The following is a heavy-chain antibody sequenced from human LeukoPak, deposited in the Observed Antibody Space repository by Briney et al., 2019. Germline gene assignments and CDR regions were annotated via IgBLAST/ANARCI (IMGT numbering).Heavy chain of an antibody. CDR2: IYYSGST. D-gene: IGHD3-10*01. V-gene: IGHV4-39*07. CDR1: GGSISSSSYY. CDR3: ARGIKGGFGELFDYFDY. Sequence: SETLSLTCTVSGGSISSSSYYWGWIRQPPGKGLEWIGSIYYSGSTYYNPSLKSRVTISVDTSKNQFSLKLSSVTAADTAMYYCARGIKGGFGELFDYFDYWGQGTLVTVSS. J-gene: IGHJ4*02.